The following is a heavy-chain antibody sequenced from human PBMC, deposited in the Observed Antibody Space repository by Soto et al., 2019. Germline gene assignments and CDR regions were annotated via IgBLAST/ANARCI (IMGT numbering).Heavy chain of an antibody. CDR3: ARDRGVGAATNWFDS. J-gene: IGHJ5*01. Sequence: QVQLQESGPELLKASETLSLTCTVSGSSLSSSYWSWIRQPAGKGLEWIGRIYTNGNTNYNPSLKSRATMAVDTSRNQFFLKLKSVSAADTAVYFCARDRGVGAATNWFDSWGQGSLVSVSS. CDR1: GSSLSSSY. V-gene: IGHV4-4*07. CDR2: IYTNGNT. D-gene: IGHD1-26*01.